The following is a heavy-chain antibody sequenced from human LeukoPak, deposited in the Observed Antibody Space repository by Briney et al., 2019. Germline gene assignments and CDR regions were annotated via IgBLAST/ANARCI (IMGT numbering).Heavy chain of an antibody. J-gene: IGHJ4*02. CDR2: IYYSGST. Sequence: SETLSLTCTASGGSISSYYWSWIRQPPGKGLEWIGYIYYSGSTNYNPSLKSRVTISVDTSKNQFSLKLSSVTAADTAVYYCARDGGPYGDVYFDYWGQGTLVTVSS. CDR3: ARDGGPYGDVYFDY. V-gene: IGHV4-59*01. D-gene: IGHD4-17*01. CDR1: GGSISSYY.